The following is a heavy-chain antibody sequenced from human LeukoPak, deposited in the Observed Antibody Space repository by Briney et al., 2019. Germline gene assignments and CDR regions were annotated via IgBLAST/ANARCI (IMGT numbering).Heavy chain of an antibody. Sequence: GASVKVSCKASGYTFTGYYMHWVRQAPGQGLEWMGWINPNGGGTNYAQKFQGRVTMTRDTSISTAYMELSRLRSDDTAVYYCARVRIAARLPFDYWGQGTLVTVSS. CDR3: ARVRIAARLPFDY. CDR2: INPNGGGT. CDR1: GYTFTGYY. D-gene: IGHD6-6*01. J-gene: IGHJ4*02. V-gene: IGHV1-2*02.